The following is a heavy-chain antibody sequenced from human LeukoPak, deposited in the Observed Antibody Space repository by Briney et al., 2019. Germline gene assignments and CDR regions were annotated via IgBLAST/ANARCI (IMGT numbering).Heavy chain of an antibody. CDR3: ARVDVAVAGTYNWFDP. V-gene: IGHV1-2*02. D-gene: IGHD6-19*01. J-gene: IGHJ5*02. CDR2: INPNSGGT. CDR1: GYTFTGYY. Sequence: ASVKVSCKASGYTFTGYYMHWVRQAPGQGLEWMGWINPNSGGTNYAQKFQGRVTMTRDTSISTAYMELSRLRSDDTAVYYCARVDVAVAGTYNWFDPWGQGILVTVSS.